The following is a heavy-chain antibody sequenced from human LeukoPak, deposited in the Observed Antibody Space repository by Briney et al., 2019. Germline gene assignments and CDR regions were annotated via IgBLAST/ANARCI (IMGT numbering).Heavy chain of an antibody. CDR3: ARDTAMVLYYFDY. Sequence: ASVKVSCKASGYTFTSYAIHWVRQAPGQRLEWMGWINAGNGNTKYSQKFQGRVTITRDTSASTAYMELSSLRSEDTAVYYCARDTAMVLYYFDYWGQGTLVTVSS. D-gene: IGHD5-18*01. V-gene: IGHV1-3*01. CDR1: GYTFTSYA. J-gene: IGHJ4*02. CDR2: INAGNGNT.